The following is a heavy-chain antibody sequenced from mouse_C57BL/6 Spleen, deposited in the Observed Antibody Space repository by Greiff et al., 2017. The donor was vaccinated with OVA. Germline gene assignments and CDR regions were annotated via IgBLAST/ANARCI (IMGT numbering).Heavy chain of an antibody. CDR3: ARNSYYGSSWNYLDY. J-gene: IGHJ2*01. D-gene: IGHD1-1*01. V-gene: IGHV2-2*01. CDR2: IWSGGST. CDR1: GFSLTSYG. Sequence: QVQLQQSGPGLVQPSQSLSITCTVSGFSLTSYGVHWVRQSPGKGLEWLGVIWSGGSTDYNAAFISRLSISKDNSKSQVFFKMYSLQADDTAIYYCARNSYYGSSWNYLDYWGQGTTLTVSS.